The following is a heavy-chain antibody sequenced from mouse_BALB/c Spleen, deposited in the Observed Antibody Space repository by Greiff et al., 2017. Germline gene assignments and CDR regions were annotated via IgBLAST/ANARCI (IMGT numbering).Heavy chain of an antibody. V-gene: IGHV1-18*01. D-gene: IGHD2-1*01. CDR1: GYTFTDYN. CDR2: INPNNGGT. Sequence: EVQLQQSGPELVKPGASVKIPCKASGYTFTDYNMDWVKQSHGKSLEWIGDINPNNGGTIYNQKFKGKATLTVDKSSSTAYMELRSLTSEDTAVYYCARRDLLRHYFDYWGQGTTLTVSS. J-gene: IGHJ2*01. CDR3: ARRDLLRHYFDY.